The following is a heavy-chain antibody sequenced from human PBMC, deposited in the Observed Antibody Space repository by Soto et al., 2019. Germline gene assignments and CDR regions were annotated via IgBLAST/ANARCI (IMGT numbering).Heavy chain of an antibody. CDR3: AREMSYSNYFDY. CDR2: ISSSSSYI. CDR1: GFTFSSYS. V-gene: IGHV3-21*01. Sequence: EVQLVESGGGLVKPGGSLRLSCAASGFTFSSYSMNWVRQAPGKGLEWVSSISSSSSYIYYADSVKGRFTISRDNAKNSLYLPMNSLRAEDTAVYYCAREMSYSNYFDYWGQGTLVTVSS. D-gene: IGHD4-4*01. J-gene: IGHJ4*02.